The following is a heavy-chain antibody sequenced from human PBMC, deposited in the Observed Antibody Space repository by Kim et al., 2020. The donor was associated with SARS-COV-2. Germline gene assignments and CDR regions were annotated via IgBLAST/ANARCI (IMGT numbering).Heavy chain of an antibody. CDR2: IKQDGSDK. J-gene: IGHJ6*02. V-gene: IGHV3-7*01. Sequence: GGSLRLSCAASGFTFSRNWMSWVRQAPGKGLEWVANIKQDGSDKYYVDSVKGRFTISRDNAKNSLYLQMNSLRAEDTAVYYCARRGGSTTVTSKTMDVWGQGTTVTVSS. D-gene: IGHD4-17*01. CDR3: ARRGGSTTVTSKTMDV. CDR1: GFTFSRNW.